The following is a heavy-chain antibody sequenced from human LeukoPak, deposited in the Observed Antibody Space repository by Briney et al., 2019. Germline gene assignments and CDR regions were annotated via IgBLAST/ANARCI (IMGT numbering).Heavy chain of an antibody. V-gene: IGHV3-23*01. CDR3: ANSPIAVAGMGY. CDR1: GFTLSSYA. J-gene: IGHJ4*02. CDR2: ISGSGGST. D-gene: IGHD6-19*01. Sequence: GGSLRLSCAASGFTLSSYAMSWVRQAPGKGLEWVSAISGSGGSTYYADSVKGRFTISRDNSKNTLYLQMNSLRAEDTAVYYCANSPIAVAGMGYWGQGTLVTVSS.